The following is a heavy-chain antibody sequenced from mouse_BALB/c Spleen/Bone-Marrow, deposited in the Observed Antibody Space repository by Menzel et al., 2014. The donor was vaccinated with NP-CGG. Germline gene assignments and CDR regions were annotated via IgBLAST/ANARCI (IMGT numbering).Heavy chain of an antibody. V-gene: IGHV14-3*02. Sequence: EVQLQQSGAELVEPGASVKLSCTASGFNIKDTYMHWVKQRPEQGLEWLGRIDPANGNTKYDPKFQDKATITADTSSNTAYLQLSSLTSEDTAVYYCANYYYGYYFDYWGQGTTLTVSS. CDR3: ANYYYGYYFDY. CDR1: GFNIKDTY. D-gene: IGHD1-1*01. J-gene: IGHJ2*01. CDR2: IDPANGNT.